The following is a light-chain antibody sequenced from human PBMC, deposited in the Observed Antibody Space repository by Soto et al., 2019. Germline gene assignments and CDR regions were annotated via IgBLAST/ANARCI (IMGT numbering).Light chain of an antibody. CDR3: SSYTTSSTLVV. V-gene: IGLV2-14*01. CDR2: EVG. CDR1: SSDVGGYDY. J-gene: IGLJ2*01. Sequence: QSALTQPASVSGSPGQSITISCTGTSSDVGGYDYVSWYQQHPGKAPKLMIYEVGNRPSGISDRFSGSKPGNTASLTISGLQAEDEADYYCSSYTTSSTLVVFGGGTKLTVL.